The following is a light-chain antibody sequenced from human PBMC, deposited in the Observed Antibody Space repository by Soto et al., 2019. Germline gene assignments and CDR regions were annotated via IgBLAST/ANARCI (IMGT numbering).Light chain of an antibody. CDR1: QSVSSSY. J-gene: IGKJ4*01. CDR2: GAS. CDR3: XQYDSSPLT. V-gene: IGKV3-20*01. Sequence: EIVLTQSPGTLSLSPGERATLSCRASQSVSSSYLAWYQQKPGQAPRLLIYGASSRATGIPDRFSGSGSGXXXXXXXXXXXXXDFXVYYCXQYDSSPLTFGGGTKVEIK.